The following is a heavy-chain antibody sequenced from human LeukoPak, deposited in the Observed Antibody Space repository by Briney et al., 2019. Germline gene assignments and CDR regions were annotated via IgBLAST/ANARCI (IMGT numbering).Heavy chain of an antibody. CDR2: ISAYNGNT. V-gene: IGHV1-18*01. CDR3: ARTDYGDYAINWFDP. CDR1: GYTFTSYG. Sequence: ASVKVSCKASGYTFTSYGISWVRQAPGQGLEWMGWISAYNGNTNYAQKLQGRVTMTTDTSTSTAYMELRSLRSDDTAVYYCARTDYGDYAINWFDPWGQGTLVTVSP. D-gene: IGHD4-17*01. J-gene: IGHJ5*02.